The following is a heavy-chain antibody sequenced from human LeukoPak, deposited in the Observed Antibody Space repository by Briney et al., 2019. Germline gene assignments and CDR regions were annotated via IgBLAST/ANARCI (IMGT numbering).Heavy chain of an antibody. Sequence: GGSLRLSCAASGFTLSSYAMSWVRQAPGTGLEWVSGSTVGGTNTHYADSVKGRFTISRDHSKNMLYLQMNSPRAEDTAIYYCAKDIYAYVTNCFFDYWGQGSLVTVSS. J-gene: IGHJ4*02. CDR3: AKDIYAYVTNCFFDY. V-gene: IGHV3-23*01. CDR1: GFTLSSYA. CDR2: STVGGTNT. D-gene: IGHD4-17*01.